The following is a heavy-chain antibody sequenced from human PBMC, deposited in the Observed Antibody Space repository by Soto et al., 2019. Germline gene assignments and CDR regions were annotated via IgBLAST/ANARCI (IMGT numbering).Heavy chain of an antibody. CDR3: AKVGVTGTLYYFDY. Sequence: QVQLVESGGGVVQPGRSLRLSCAASGFTFSSYGMHWVRQAPGTGLEWVAVISYDGSNKYYADSVKGRFTISRDNSKNTLYLQMNSLRAEDTAVYYCAKVGVTGTLYYFDYWGQGTLVTVSS. CDR2: ISYDGSNK. J-gene: IGHJ4*02. D-gene: IGHD1-7*01. V-gene: IGHV3-30*18. CDR1: GFTFSSYG.